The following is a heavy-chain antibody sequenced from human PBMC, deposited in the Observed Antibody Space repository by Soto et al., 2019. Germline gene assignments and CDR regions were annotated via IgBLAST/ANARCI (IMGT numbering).Heavy chain of an antibody. CDR1: GNTLNTDT. J-gene: IGHJ5*02. CDR3: AIGRTGSNGYYWA. Sequence: QVQLVQSGAEVKKPGSSVKVSCKPSGNTLNTDTITWLRQAPGQGLEWMGRIIPVIGVGTYAQEFQDRDTITADKSTTTVYMEVTSLTSEDTATYYCAIGRTGSNGYYWAWGQGTQVTVS. CDR2: IIPVIGVG. D-gene: IGHD3-22*01. V-gene: IGHV1-69*02.